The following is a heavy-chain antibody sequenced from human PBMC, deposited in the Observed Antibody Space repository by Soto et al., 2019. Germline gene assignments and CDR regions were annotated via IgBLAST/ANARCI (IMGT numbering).Heavy chain of an antibody. CDR2: IIPIFGTA. J-gene: IGHJ4*02. D-gene: IGHD6-13*01. Sequence: QLQLVQSVAEVKKPGSSVKVSCKASGGTFSSYAISWVRQAPGQGLEWMGGIIPIFGTAIYAQKFQGRVTITSDESTSTAYVELSSLRAEDTAVYYCAVSPSSSQMNFDYWGPGNLVTVSS. CDR3: AVSPSSSQMNFDY. CDR1: GGTFSSYA. V-gene: IGHV1-69*01.